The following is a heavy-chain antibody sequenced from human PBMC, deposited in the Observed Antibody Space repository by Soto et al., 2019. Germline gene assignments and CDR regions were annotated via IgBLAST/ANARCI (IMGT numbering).Heavy chain of an antibody. CDR2: INPSSGET. CDR3: ARDWYPRFDP. V-gene: IGHV1-18*01. J-gene: IGHJ5*02. D-gene: IGHD6-13*01. Sequence: QIRLVQSGGEVRTPGASVKVSCKASGYTFSSYGITWVRQAPGQGLEWLGWINPSSGETNYAQKFQGRVTVTTDTSTTTGDMELRNLTFDATAVYYCARDWYPRFDPWGQGTLVTVSS. CDR1: GYTFSSYG.